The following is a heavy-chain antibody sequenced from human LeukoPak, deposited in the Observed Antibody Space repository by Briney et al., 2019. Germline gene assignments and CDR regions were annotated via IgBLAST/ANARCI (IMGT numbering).Heavy chain of an antibody. J-gene: IGHJ4*02. Sequence: GGSLRLSCAASGFTFDDCAMHWVRQAPGKGLEWVSGITGSGDRKYYADSVKGRFSISRDNSKNTLYLQVNSLRAEDTALYYCATHLYDVLTTYYGIDYFDYWGQGTLVTVSS. CDR3: ATHLYDVLTTYYGIDYFDY. V-gene: IGHV3-23*01. CDR1: GFTFDDCA. CDR2: ITGSGDRK. D-gene: IGHD3-9*01.